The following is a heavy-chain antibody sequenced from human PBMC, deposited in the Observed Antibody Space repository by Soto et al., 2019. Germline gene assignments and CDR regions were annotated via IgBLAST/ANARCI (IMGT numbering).Heavy chain of an antibody. CDR3: LKEGSSGWSYYYGMDV. D-gene: IGHD6-19*01. Sequence: GGSLRLSCAASGFTFSNYGMHCVRQAPGKGLEWVAVISYYGSKKYYSDSVKGRCTISRDNSKSTVYRQVSRRRGEDPAVSYCLKEGSSGWSYYYGMDVWGKGNTVTGSS. CDR2: ISYYGSKK. V-gene: IGHV3-30*18. J-gene: IGHJ6*01. CDR1: GFTFSNYG.